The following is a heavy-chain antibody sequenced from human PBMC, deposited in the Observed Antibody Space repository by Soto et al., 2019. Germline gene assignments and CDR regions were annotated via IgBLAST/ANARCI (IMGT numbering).Heavy chain of an antibody. CDR1: GYTFTSYY. CDR2: INPSGGST. D-gene: IGHD3-10*01. J-gene: IGHJ5*02. CDR3: AITEGVTMVRGAPPGAENWFDP. Sequence: GASVKVSCKASGYTFTSYYMHWGRQAPGQGLEWMGIINPSGGSTSYAQKFQGRVTMTRDTSTSTVYMELSSLRSEDTAVYYCAITEGVTMVRGAPPGAENWFDPWGQGTLVTVSS. V-gene: IGHV1-46*01.